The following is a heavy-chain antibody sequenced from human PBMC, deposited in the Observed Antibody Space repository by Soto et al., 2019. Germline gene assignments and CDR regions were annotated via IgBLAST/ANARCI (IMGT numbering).Heavy chain of an antibody. CDR1: EFTFSSYA. V-gene: IGHV3-23*01. Sequence: EVQLLESGGGLVQPGGSLRLSCVASEFTFSSYAMSWVRQAPGKGLEWVSAISYSGGSTYYADSVKGRFTISRDNAKNSLYLQMNSLRDDDTAVYYCARDNGIEGSFDPWGQGTQVTVSS. CDR3: ARDNGIEGSFDP. CDR2: ISYSGGST. J-gene: IGHJ5*02.